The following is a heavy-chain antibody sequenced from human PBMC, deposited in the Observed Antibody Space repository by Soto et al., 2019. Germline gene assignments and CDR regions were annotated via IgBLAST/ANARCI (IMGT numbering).Heavy chain of an antibody. V-gene: IGHV1-2*02. CDR3: ARDYFDRSGLYGMDL. J-gene: IGHJ6*02. Sequence: QLLQSGAEVRKPGASVKVSCKASGYTFIDYYMHWVRQAPGQGLEWMGWINPDTDDTHYAQKFQGRLIMTRDTSINTVYKELSRLTSDDTAVYYCARDYFDRSGLYGMDLWGQGTTVTVSS. CDR2: INPDTDDT. D-gene: IGHD3-22*01. CDR1: GYTFIDYY.